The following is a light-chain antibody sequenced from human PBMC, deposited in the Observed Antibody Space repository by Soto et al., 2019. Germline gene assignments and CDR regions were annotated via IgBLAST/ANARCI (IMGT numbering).Light chain of an antibody. J-gene: IGLJ2*01. V-gene: IGLV2-8*01. CDR3: SSYAGSENVI. CDR2: EVT. CDR1: SSDVGGNNY. Sequence: QSALTQPPSASGSPGQSVAISCTGTSSDVGGNNYVSWYQQHPGKAPKLMVYEVTMRPSGVPDRFSGSKSGNTASLTVSGLQAEDEADYYCSSYAGSENVIFGGGTKLTVL.